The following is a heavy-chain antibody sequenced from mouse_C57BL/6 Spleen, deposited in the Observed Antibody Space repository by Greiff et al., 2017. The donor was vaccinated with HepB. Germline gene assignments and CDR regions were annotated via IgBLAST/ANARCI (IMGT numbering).Heavy chain of an antibody. Sequence: EVKVVESGGGLVKPGGSLKLSCAASGFTFSSYAMSWVRQTPEKRLEWVATISDGGSYTYYPDNVKGRFTISRDNAKNNLYLQMSHLKSEDTAMYYCARERYYYGSSKWYFDVWGTGTTVTVSS. J-gene: IGHJ1*03. CDR3: ARERYYYGSSKWYFDV. CDR2: ISDGGSYT. D-gene: IGHD1-1*01. V-gene: IGHV5-4*01. CDR1: GFTFSSYA.